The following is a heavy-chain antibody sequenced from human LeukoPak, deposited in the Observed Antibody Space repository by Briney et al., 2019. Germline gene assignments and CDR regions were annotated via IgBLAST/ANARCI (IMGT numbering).Heavy chain of an antibody. CDR1: GGSISGYY. V-gene: IGHV4-59*01. CDR3: ARADYGGNRFDY. CDR2: IYHSGST. J-gene: IGHJ4*02. D-gene: IGHD4-23*01. Sequence: SETLSLTCSVSGGSISGYYWSWIRQPPGKGQEWIGYIYHSGSTNYNPPLKSRVTISVDTSRNQFSLRLSSVTAADTAVYYRARADYGGNRFDYWGRGTLLTVSS.